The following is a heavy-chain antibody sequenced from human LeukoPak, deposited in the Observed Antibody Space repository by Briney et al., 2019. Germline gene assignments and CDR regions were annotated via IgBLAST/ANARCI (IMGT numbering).Heavy chain of an antibody. V-gene: IGHV4-59*04. CDR2: IYYSGST. Sequence: PSETLSLTCIVPGXSIRSDYWSWIRQPPGKGLEWIGYIYYSGSTFYDPSLKSRVTMSVDTSNNQFSLKLSSVTAVDSAVYYCARNDYESSGFDFWGQGALVTVSS. D-gene: IGHD3-22*01. CDR1: GXSIRSDY. CDR3: ARNDYESSGFDF. J-gene: IGHJ4*02.